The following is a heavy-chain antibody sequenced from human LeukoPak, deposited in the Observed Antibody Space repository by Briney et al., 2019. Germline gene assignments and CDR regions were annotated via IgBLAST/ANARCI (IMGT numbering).Heavy chain of an antibody. J-gene: IGHJ4*02. CDR3: ARPYSSGWYDRFFDY. V-gene: IGHV4-59*12. D-gene: IGHD6-19*01. CDR1: GGSIINSH. Sequence: SETLSLTCTVSGGSIINSHWSWIRQPPGKGLEWIGFIYSSGSTNYNPSLKSRVTISVDTSKNQFSLKLSSVTAADTAVYYCARPYSSGWYDRFFDYWGQGTLVTVSS. CDR2: IYSSGST.